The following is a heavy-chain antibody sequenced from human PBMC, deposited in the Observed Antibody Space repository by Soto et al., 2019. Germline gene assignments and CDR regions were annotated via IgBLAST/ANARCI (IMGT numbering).Heavy chain of an antibody. CDR1: GGSISSSSYY. Sequence: QLQLQESGPGLVKPSETLSLTCTVSGGSISSSSYYWGWIRQPPGKGLEWIGSIYYSGSTYYNPSLKSRVTISVDTSKNQFPLKLGSVTAADTAVYYWARHRGSWGGERKDYWGQGTLVTVSS. J-gene: IGHJ4*02. D-gene: IGHD3-16*01. V-gene: IGHV4-39*01. CDR3: ARHRGSWGGERKDY. CDR2: IYYSGST.